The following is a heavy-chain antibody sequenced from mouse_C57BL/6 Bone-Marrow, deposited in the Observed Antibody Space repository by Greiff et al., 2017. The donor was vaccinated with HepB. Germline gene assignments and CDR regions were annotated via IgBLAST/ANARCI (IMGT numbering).Heavy chain of an antibody. J-gene: IGHJ1*03. CDR3: ARDGSSDWYFDV. D-gene: IGHD1-1*01. V-gene: IGHV3-6*01. CDR2: ISYDGSN. Sequence: EVQLVESGPGLVKPSQSLSLTCSVTGYSITSGYYWNWIRQFPGNKLEWMGYISYDGSNNYNPSLKNRISITRDTSKNQFFLKLNSVTTEDTATYYCARDGSSDWYFDVWGTGTTVTVAS. CDR1: GYSITSGYY.